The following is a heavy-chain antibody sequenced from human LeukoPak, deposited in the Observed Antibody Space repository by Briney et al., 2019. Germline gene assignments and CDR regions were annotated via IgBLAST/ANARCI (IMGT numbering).Heavy chain of an antibody. CDR1: GYTLTELS. Sequence: ASVKVSCKVSGYTLTELSMHWVRQAPGKGLEWMGGFDPEDGETIYAQKFQGRVTMTEDTSTDTAYMELSSLRSEDTAVYYYATVRAVAGSSATWYYYYGMDVWGQGTTVTVSS. J-gene: IGHJ6*02. D-gene: IGHD6-19*01. V-gene: IGHV1-24*01. CDR2: FDPEDGET. CDR3: ATVRAVAGSSATWYYYYGMDV.